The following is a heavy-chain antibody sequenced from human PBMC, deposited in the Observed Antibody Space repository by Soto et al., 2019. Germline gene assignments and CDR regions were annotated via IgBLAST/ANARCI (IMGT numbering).Heavy chain of an antibody. D-gene: IGHD2-21*02. V-gene: IGHV3-48*02. Sequence: GGSPRLSCAASGFTFSSYSMNWVRQAPGKGLEWVSYISSSSSTIYYADSVKGRFTISRDNAKNSLYLQMNSLRDEDTAVYYCARDRKVSNAYCGGDCYSGLDYWGQGTLVTVSS. CDR2: ISSSSSTI. CDR3: ARDRKVSNAYCGGDCYSGLDY. J-gene: IGHJ4*02. CDR1: GFTFSSYS.